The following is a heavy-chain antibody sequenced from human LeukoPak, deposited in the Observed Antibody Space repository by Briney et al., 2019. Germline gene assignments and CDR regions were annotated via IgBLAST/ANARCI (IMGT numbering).Heavy chain of an antibody. V-gene: IGHV1-69*04. CDR2: IIPLLGIT. CDR1: GGTLSSYA. D-gene: IGHD6-19*01. CDR3: ARGGQQWLSTNYYYYGMDV. J-gene: IGHJ6*02. Sequence: ASVKVSCKASGGTLSSYAFSWVRQAPGQGLEWMGRIIPLLGITNYAQKFQGRVTITADTSTSTAYMELSSLRSDDAAVYYCARGGQQWLSTNYYYYGMDVWGQGTAVTVSS.